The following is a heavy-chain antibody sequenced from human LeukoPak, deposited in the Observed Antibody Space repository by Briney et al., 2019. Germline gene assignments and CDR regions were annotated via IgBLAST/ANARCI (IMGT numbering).Heavy chain of an antibody. J-gene: IGHJ4*02. CDR3: AKCDDYSNYVSGY. CDR1: GFTFSSYA. Sequence: GSLRLSCAASGFTFSSYAMSWVRQAPGKGLEWVSAISGSGGSTYYADSVKGRFTISRDTSKNTLYLQMNSLRAEDTAVYYCAKCDDYSNYVSGYWGQGTLVTVSS. D-gene: IGHD4-11*01. CDR2: ISGSGGST. V-gene: IGHV3-23*01.